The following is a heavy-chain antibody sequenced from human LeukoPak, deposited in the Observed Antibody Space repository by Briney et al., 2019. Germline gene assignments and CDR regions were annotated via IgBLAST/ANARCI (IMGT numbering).Heavy chain of an antibody. Sequence: GESLKISCKGSGYSFTSYWIGWVRQMPGKGLEWMGSIYPGDSDTRYSPPFQGQVTISADKSISTAYLQWSSLKASDTAMYYCARPVGSSSSFIDYWGQGTLVTVSS. CDR3: ARPVGSSSSFIDY. CDR2: IYPGDSDT. CDR1: GYSFTSYW. J-gene: IGHJ4*02. V-gene: IGHV5-51*01. D-gene: IGHD6-6*01.